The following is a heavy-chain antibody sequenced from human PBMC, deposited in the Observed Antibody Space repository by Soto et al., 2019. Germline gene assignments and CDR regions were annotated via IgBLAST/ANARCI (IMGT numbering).Heavy chain of an antibody. V-gene: IGHV3-66*01. Sequence: EVQLVESGGGLVQRGGSLRLSCAASGITVYNTYMSWVRQAPGKGLEWVSVIYSGGSTSYADSVKGRFTTSRDGSKNTVYLQMNSLSAADTAVYYCARDVGVWGRGTTVTVSS. CDR2: IYSGGST. CDR1: GITVYNTY. CDR3: ARDVGV. J-gene: IGHJ6*04.